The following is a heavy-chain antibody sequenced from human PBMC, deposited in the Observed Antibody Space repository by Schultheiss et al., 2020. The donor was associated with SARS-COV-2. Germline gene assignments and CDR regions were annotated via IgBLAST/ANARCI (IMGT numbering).Heavy chain of an antibody. D-gene: IGHD2-21*01. V-gene: IGHV3-23*01. J-gene: IGHJ3*02. CDR3: AREIPAFDI. CDR1: GFAFNNYG. Sequence: GESLKISCAASGFAFNNYGMTWVRQPPGKGLEWVSTISGDGRNTHYADSVRGRFTISRDNSKHTVSLQMSGLGADDTAIYYCAREIPAFDIWGQGTTVTVSS. CDR2: ISGDGRNT.